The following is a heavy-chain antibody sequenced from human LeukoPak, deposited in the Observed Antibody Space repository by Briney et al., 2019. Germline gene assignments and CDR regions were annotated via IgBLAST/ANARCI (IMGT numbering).Heavy chain of an antibody. CDR2: INHSGST. J-gene: IGHJ4*02. D-gene: IGHD3-3*01. V-gene: IGHV4-34*01. CDR3: ARHGRTIFGVVTASDY. Sequence: PSETLSLTCAVYGGSFSGYYWSWIRQPPGKGLEWIGEINHSGSTNYNPSLKSRVTISVDTSKNQFSLKLSSVTVADTAVYYCARHGRTIFGVVTASDYWGQGTLVTVSS. CDR1: GGSFSGYY.